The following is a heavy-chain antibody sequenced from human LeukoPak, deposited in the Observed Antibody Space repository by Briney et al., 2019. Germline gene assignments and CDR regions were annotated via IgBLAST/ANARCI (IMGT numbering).Heavy chain of an antibody. Sequence: KPSETLSLTCAVYGGSFSGYYWSWIRQPPGKGLEWIGEINHSGSTNYNPSLKSRVTISVDTSKNQFSLRLTSVTAADTAVYYCASQTGSGLFMLPGGQGTLVTVSS. V-gene: IGHV4-34*01. CDR2: INHSGST. CDR3: ASQTGSGLFMLP. D-gene: IGHD3/OR15-3a*01. CDR1: GGSFSGYY. J-gene: IGHJ4*02.